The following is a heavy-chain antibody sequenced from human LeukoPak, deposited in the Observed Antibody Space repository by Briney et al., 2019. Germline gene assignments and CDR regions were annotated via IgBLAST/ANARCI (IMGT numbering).Heavy chain of an antibody. CDR1: GYTFTSYG. J-gene: IGHJ4*02. D-gene: IGHD2-2*01. CDR2: ISAYNGNT. CDR3: ARGPSAWGIVVVPAAMGDY. V-gene: IGHV1-18*01. Sequence: ASVKVSCKASGYTFTSYGISWVRQAPGQGLEWMGWISAYNGNTNYAQKLQGRVTMTTDTSTSTAYMELRSLRSDDTAVYYCARGPSAWGIVVVPAAMGDYWGQGTLVTVSS.